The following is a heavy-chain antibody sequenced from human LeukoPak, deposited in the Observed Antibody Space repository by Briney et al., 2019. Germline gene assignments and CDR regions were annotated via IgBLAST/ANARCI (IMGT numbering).Heavy chain of an antibody. Sequence: PGGSLRLPCAASGFTFSDYSMNWVRQAPGKGLEWVSYISSSSSTIYYADSVKGRFTISRDNAKNSLYLQMNSLRAEDTAVYYCARVGFAGRLDYWGQGSLVTVSS. CDR3: ARVGFAGRLDY. V-gene: IGHV3-48*01. D-gene: IGHD3-3*01. J-gene: IGHJ4*02. CDR2: ISSSSSTI. CDR1: GFTFSDYS.